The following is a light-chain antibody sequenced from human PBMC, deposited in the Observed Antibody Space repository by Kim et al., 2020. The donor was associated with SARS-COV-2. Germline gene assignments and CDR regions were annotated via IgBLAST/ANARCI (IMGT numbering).Light chain of an antibody. CDR3: NSRDSNDNVV. CDR1: SVRSYY. CDR2: GKN. V-gene: IGLV3-19*01. Sequence: VALGQTVSNTCQRDSVRSYYATWYQQKPGQAPILVIYGKNNRPSGIPDRFSGSSSGNTASLTITGTQAGDEADYYCNSRDSNDNVVFGGGTKLTVL. J-gene: IGLJ2*01.